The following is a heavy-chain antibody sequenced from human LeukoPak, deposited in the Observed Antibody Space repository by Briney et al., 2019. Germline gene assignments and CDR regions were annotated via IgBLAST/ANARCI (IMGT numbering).Heavy chain of an antibody. V-gene: IGHV4-39*02. CDR1: GGSISSSSYY. J-gene: IGHJ5*02. D-gene: IGHD1-1*01. CDR2: IYYSGST. Sequence: SETLSLTCTVSGGSISSSSYYWGWIRQPPGKGLEWIGSIYYSGSTYYNPSLKSRVAISVDTSKNHFSLNMNSVTAADTAVYYCARRWNARLYNWFDPWGQGTLVTVSS. CDR3: ARRWNARLYNWFDP.